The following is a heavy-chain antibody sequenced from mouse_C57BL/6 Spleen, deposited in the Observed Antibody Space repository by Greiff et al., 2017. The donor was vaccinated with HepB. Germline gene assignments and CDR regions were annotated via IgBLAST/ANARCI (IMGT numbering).Heavy chain of an antibody. D-gene: IGHD3-1*01. CDR3: TEGAGLYAMDY. CDR1: GYTFTDYE. Sequence: QVQLQQSGAELVRPGASVTLSCKASGYTFTDYEMHWVKQTPVHGLEWIGAIDPETGGTAYNQKFKGKAILTADKSSSKAYMELRSLTSEDSAVYDCTEGAGLYAMDYWGQGTSVTVSS. J-gene: IGHJ4*01. CDR2: IDPETGGT. V-gene: IGHV1-15*01.